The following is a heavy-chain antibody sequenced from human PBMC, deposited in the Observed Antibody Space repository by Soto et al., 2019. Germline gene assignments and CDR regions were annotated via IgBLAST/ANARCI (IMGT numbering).Heavy chain of an antibody. CDR1: GYTFTSYD. CDR2: MNPNSGNT. J-gene: IGHJ4*02. V-gene: IGHV1-8*01. Sequence: QVQLVQSGAEVKKPGASVKVSCKASGYTFTSYDVNWVRQATGQGLEWMGWMNPNSGNTGYAQKFQGRVTMTRNTSISTAYMELSSLRSEDTDVYYCSRERSSGWYVDYWGQGTLVTVSS. D-gene: IGHD6-19*01. CDR3: SRERSSGWYVDY.